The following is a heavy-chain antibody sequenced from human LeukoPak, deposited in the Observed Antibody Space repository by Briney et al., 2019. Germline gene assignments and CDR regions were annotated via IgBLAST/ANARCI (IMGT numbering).Heavy chain of an antibody. CDR3: ARLWSGVKTFDS. V-gene: IGHV3-23*01. J-gene: IGHJ4*02. CDR1: GFTFSSYA. D-gene: IGHD3-10*01. CDR2: ISGSGGST. Sequence: GGSLRLSCAASGFTFSSYAMSWVRQAPGKGLEWVSAISGSGGSTYYADSVKGRFTISRDNSKNTLYLQMNSLRAEDTAVYYCARLWSGVKTFDSWGQGTLVTVSS.